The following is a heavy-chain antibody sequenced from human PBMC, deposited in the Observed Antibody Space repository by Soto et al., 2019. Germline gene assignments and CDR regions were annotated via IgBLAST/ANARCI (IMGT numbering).Heavy chain of an antibody. Sequence: QVQLVQSGAEVMKPGASVKVSCKASGYTFSTYLLHWVRQAPGQRLEWMGWINAGNGNTKYSQKFQGRVTLTRDTSASTAYMELSSLRAEDTAVYYWAFPPFGSGSYYWGQGTLVTVSS. J-gene: IGHJ4*02. CDR3: AFPPFGSGSYY. D-gene: IGHD3-10*01. V-gene: IGHV1-3*01. CDR2: INAGNGNT. CDR1: GYTFSTYL.